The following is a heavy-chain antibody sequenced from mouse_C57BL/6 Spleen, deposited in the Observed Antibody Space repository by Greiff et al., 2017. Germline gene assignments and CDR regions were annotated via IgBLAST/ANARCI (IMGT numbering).Heavy chain of an antibody. J-gene: IGHJ4*01. D-gene: IGHD6-5*01. CDR2: IYPGSGNT. CDR1: GYTFTDYY. CDR3: ARRALSYYYAMDY. Sequence: VHLVESGAELVRPGASVKLSCKASGYTFTDYYINWVKQRPGQGLEWIARIYPGSGNTYYNEKFKGKATLTAEKSSSTAYMQLSSLTSEDSAVYFCARRALSYYYAMDYWGQGTSVTVSS. V-gene: IGHV1-76*01.